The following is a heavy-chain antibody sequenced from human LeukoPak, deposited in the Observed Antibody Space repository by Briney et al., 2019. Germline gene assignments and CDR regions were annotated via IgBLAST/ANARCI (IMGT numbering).Heavy chain of an antibody. V-gene: IGHV3-48*03. D-gene: IGHD5-18*01. CDR1: GFTFSSYE. CDR2: ISSSGSTI. CDR3: AKRGYSYAYDY. Sequence: GGSLRLSCAASGFTFSSYEMNWVRQAPGKGLEWVSYISSSGSTIYYADSVKGRLTISRDNARNSLYLQMNSLRAEDTAVYYCAKRGYSYAYDYWGQGTLVTVSS. J-gene: IGHJ4*02.